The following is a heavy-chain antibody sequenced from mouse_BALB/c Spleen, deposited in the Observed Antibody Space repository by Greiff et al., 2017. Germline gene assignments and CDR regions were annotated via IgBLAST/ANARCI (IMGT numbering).Heavy chain of an antibody. CDR2: ISRGGGST. Sequence: EVQGVESGGGLVKPGGSLKLSCAASGFAFSSYDMSWVRQTPEKRLEWVAYISRGGGSTYYPDTVKGRFTISRDNAKNTLYLQMSSLKSEDTAMYYCARRGTTVVEGYWYFDVWGAGTTVTVSS. V-gene: IGHV5-12-1*01. CDR3: ARRGTTVVEGYWYFDV. CDR1: GFAFSSYD. J-gene: IGHJ1*01. D-gene: IGHD1-1*01.